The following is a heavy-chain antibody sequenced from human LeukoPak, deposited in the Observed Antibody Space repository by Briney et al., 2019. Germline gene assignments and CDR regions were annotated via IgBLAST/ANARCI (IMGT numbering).Heavy chain of an antibody. CDR1: GGSISSGGYY. J-gene: IGHJ4*02. CDR2: IYHSGST. Sequence: PSQTLSLTCTVSGGSISSGGYYWSWIRQHPGKGLEWIGYIYHSGSTYYNPSLKSRVTISVDRSKNQFSLKLSSVTAADTAVYYCARGITFGGVIVKQKTYYFAYGGQATLATVPS. CDR3: ARGITFGGVIVKQKTYYFAY. D-gene: IGHD3-16*02. V-gene: IGHV4-30-2*01.